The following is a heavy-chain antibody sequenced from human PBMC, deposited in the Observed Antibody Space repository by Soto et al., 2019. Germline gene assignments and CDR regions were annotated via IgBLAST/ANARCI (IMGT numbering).Heavy chain of an antibody. J-gene: IGHJ6*03. Sequence: QVQLVKSGAEVKKPGASVKVYCKASGYNFTSYGISWVRQAPGQGLEWMGWISAYYGNTNYAQKLQGRVTMTRDTATSTAYMELRSLRSDDTAVYYCARGNYDILTGYYRDRNYYYIVGWGKGTTVTGSS. CDR3: ARGNYDILTGYYRDRNYYYIVG. CDR2: ISAYYGNT. CDR1: GYNFTSYG. V-gene: IGHV1-18*01. D-gene: IGHD3-9*01.